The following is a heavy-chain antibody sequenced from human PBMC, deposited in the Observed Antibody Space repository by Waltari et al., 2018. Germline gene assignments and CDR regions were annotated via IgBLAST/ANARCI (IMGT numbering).Heavy chain of an antibody. CDR1: GFTFSTFW. CDR3: TRGGNSLWDY. Sequence: EVQLVESGGGLVQPGGSLRLSCADSGFTFSTFWMHWVRQAPGKGLEWVANIKQDGSVKYYVDSVKGRFTISRDNAKNSLYLQMNSLRAEDTAVYYCTRGGNSLWDYWGQGTLVTVSS. D-gene: IGHD1-7*01. V-gene: IGHV3-7*01. CDR2: IKQDGSVK. J-gene: IGHJ4*02.